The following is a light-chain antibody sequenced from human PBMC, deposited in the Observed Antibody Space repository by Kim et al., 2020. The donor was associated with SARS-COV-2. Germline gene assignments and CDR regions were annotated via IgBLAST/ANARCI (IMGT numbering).Light chain of an antibody. CDR2: QDN. Sequence: SYELTQPPSVSVSPGQTASITCSGDKLGDKYTCWYHQKPGQSPVLVIYQDNKRPSGIPERFSGSNSGNTATLTISGTQAMDEADYYCQAWDSTGVFGGGTKLTVL. CDR3: QAWDSTGV. CDR1: KLGDKY. V-gene: IGLV3-1*01. J-gene: IGLJ3*02.